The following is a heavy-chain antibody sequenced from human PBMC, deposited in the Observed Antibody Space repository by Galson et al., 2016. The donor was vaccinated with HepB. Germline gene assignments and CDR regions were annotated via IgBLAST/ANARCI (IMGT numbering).Heavy chain of an antibody. CDR2: IVVGSGNT. V-gene: IGHV1-58*01. CDR1: GFTFINTA. Sequence: SVKVSCKASGFTFINTAVQWVRQARGQRLEWIGWIVVGSGNTDYAQKFQERVTITRDMSTSTAYMELSSLRSEDTAVYYCAADLGVYSVAYAYWGQGTLVTVSS. CDR3: AADLGVYSVAYAY. J-gene: IGHJ4*02. D-gene: IGHD2-21*01.